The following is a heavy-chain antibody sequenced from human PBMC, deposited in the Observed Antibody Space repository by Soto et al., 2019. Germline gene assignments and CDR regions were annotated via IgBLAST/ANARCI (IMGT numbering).Heavy chain of an antibody. CDR1: GYTFTSYG. CDR3: ARDTPHSSGKNWFDP. Sequence: ASVKVSCKASGYTFTSYGISWVRQAPGQGLERMGWISAYNGNTNYAQKLQGRVTMTTDTSTSTAYMEPRSLRSDDTAVYYCARDTPHSSGKNWFDPWGQGTLVTVPQ. V-gene: IGHV1-18*01. J-gene: IGHJ5*02. CDR2: ISAYNGNT. D-gene: IGHD6-19*01.